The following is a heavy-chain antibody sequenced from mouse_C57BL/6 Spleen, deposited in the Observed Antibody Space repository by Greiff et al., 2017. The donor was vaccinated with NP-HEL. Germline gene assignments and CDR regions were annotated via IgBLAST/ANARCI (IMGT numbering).Heavy chain of an antibody. D-gene: IGHD3-3*01. J-gene: IGHJ3*01. Sequence: EVKLQESGPELVKPGASVKISCKASGYTFTDYYMNWVKQSHGKSLEWIGDIKPNNGGTSYNQKVKGKATLTVDKSSSTAYMELRSLTSEDSAVYYCARRGLGFAYWGQGTLVTVSA. CDR2: IKPNNGGT. CDR3: ARRGLGFAY. CDR1: GYTFTDYY. V-gene: IGHV1-26*01.